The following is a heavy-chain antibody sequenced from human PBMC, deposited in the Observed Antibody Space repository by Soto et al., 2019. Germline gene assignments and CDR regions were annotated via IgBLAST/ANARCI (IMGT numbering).Heavy chain of an antibody. D-gene: IGHD2-15*01. J-gene: IGHJ4*02. Sequence: EVQLVESGGGLVQPGGSLRLSCAASGFTFSSYWMHWVRQAPGKRLVWVSRINSDGSSTSYADSVKGRLTISRDNAKNTLYLQMNSLRAEDTAVYYCVRTSLVVAAATREDYWGQGTLVTVSS. CDR2: INSDGSST. CDR3: VRTSLVVAAATREDY. V-gene: IGHV3-74*01. CDR1: GFTFSSYW.